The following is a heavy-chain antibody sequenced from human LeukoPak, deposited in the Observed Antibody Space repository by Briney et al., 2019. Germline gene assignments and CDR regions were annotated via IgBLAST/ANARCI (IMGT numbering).Heavy chain of an antibody. V-gene: IGHV3-48*01. D-gene: IGHD5-18*01. Sequence: GSLTLSCAASGFTFSSYSMNWVRQAPGKGLEWVSYISSSSSTIYYADSVKGRFTISRDNAKNSLYLQMNSLRAEDTAVYYCARVQLWLRIYYYYYMDVWGKGTALTVSS. CDR1: GFTFSSYS. J-gene: IGHJ6*03. CDR2: ISSSSSTI. CDR3: ARVQLWLRIYYYYYMDV.